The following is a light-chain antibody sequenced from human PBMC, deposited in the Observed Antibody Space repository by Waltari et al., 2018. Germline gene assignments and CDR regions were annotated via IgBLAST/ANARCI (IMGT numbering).Light chain of an antibody. J-gene: IGLJ2*01. CDR3: CSYAGSYSLV. CDR2: DVS. CDR1: SIDVGGDDY. V-gene: IGLV2-11*01. Sequence: QSALTQPPSVSGSPRQSVTIACTGTSIDVGGDDYASWYHQHPGKAPKLMIYDVSKRPSGVPDRFSGSKSGNTASLTISGLQAEDEADYHCCSYAGSYSLVFGGGTKLTVL.